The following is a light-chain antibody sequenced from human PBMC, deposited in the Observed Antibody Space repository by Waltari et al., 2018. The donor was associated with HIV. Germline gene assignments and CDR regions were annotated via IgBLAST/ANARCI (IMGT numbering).Light chain of an antibody. J-gene: IGKJ5*01. V-gene: IGKV3-15*01. Sequence: EIAMTQSPASLSVSPGERATLSCRASQSVGSKLAWYQQKPGQAPRLLIYGASNMATDVPVRFSGSGSGTEFTLIISSLQSEDFAVYYCQQYDKWPPTFGQGTRLEIK. CDR1: QSVGSK. CDR2: GAS. CDR3: QQYDKWPPT.